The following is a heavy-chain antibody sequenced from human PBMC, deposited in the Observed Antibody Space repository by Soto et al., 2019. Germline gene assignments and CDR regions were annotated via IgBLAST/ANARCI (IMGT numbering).Heavy chain of an antibody. CDR2: IYYSGST. J-gene: IGHJ3*02. D-gene: IGHD3-22*01. CDR1: GGSISSGGYY. CDR3: ARVGCYDGSGYNAFHI. Sequence: QVQLQESGPGLVKPSQTLSLTCTVSGGSISSGGYYLSWIRQHPGKGLEWIGYIYYSGSTYYNLSLKRRVTIAVDTSKNQFSLKLSSLTAADTAVYYCARVGCYDGSGYNAFHIWGQGTMVTVSS. V-gene: IGHV4-31*03.